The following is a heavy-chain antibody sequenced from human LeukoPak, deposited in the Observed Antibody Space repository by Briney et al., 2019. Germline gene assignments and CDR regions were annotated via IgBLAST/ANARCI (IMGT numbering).Heavy chain of an antibody. Sequence: SENLSLTCTVSGGSISSYYWSWIRQPPGKGLEWIGYTHYSGTNYNPSLKSRVTISADTSKNQFSLKLSSVTAADTAVYYCARGISYYYSSGIDYWGQGTLVTVSS. CDR2: THYSGT. D-gene: IGHD3-22*01. J-gene: IGHJ4*02. CDR1: GGSISSYY. CDR3: ARGISYYYSSGIDY. V-gene: IGHV4-59*01.